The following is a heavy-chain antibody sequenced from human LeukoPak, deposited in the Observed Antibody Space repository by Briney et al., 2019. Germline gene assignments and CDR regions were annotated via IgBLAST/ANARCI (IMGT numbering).Heavy chain of an antibody. CDR1: GFTLRDYY. CDR2: ISRSGSTK. CDR3: ARELDYYGSGEYFDY. V-gene: IGHV3-11*04. J-gene: IGHJ4*02. Sequence: PGGSLRLSCAAYGFTLRDYYMSWIRQAPGKGREWVSCISRSGSTKYYADSVKGRFTISRDKAKNSLYLQMNSLGAEDTAVYYCARELDYYGSGEYFDYWGQGTLVTVSS. D-gene: IGHD3-10*01.